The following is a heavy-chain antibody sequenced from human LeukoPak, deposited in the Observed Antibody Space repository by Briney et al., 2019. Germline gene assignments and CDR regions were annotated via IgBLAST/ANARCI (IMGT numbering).Heavy chain of an antibody. CDR2: ISSNGGST. J-gene: IGHJ1*01. D-gene: IGHD2-15*01. CDR3: ARSNASRLVGRRYFQH. Sequence: PGGSLRLSCAASGFTFSSYAMHWVRQAPGKGLEYVSAISSNGGSTYYANSVKGRFTISRDNSKNTLYLQMGSLRAEDMAVYYCARSNASRLVGRRYFQHWGQGTLVTVSS. V-gene: IGHV3-64*01. CDR1: GFTFSSYA.